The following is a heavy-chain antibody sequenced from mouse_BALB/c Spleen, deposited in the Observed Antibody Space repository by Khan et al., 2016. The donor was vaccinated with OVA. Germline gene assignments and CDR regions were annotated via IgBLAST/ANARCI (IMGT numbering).Heavy chain of an antibody. D-gene: IGHD1-2*01. CDR1: GFSLTDYG. CDR3: ARELRLGGFAY. Sequence: VKLEESGPGLVAPSQSLSITCTVSGFSLTDYGVNWVRQPPGKGLEWLGMIWGDGSTDCNSALKSRLSISKDNSKSLVFLKMNSLQTDDTARYYCARELRLGGFAYWGQGTLVTVSA. CDR2: IWGDGST. V-gene: IGHV2-6-7*01. J-gene: IGHJ3*01.